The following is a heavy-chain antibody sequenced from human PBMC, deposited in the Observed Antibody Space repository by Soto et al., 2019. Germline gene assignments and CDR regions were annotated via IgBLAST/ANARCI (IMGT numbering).Heavy chain of an antibody. V-gene: IGHV3-23*01. Sequence: VHLLESGGGLVQPGGSLRLSCAASGFTFSSYAMSWVRQAPGKGLEWVSGITASGGSTSYADSVKGRFTISRDNSKNTLYLQMNSLRAEDTAVYYCAHTQGIVLVPAAIWYWGQGTRVAVSS. CDR2: ITASGGST. J-gene: IGHJ4*02. CDR1: GFTFSSYA. D-gene: IGHD2-2*02. CDR3: AHTQGIVLVPAAIWY.